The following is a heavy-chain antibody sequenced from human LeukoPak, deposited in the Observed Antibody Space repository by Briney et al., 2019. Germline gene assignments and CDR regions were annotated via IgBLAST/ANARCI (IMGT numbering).Heavy chain of an antibody. CDR3: ARHDAGIAARPFDN. D-gene: IGHD6-6*01. CDR2: IHASGPT. V-gene: IGHV4-4*09. Sequence: SETLSPTCTVSGGSISTYYWSWIRRPPGKGLEWIAYIHASGPTNYNPSLKSRITISVDTSKNQFSLKLSSVTAADTAVYYCARHDAGIAARPFDNWGQGTLVTVSS. CDR1: GGSISTYY. J-gene: IGHJ4*02.